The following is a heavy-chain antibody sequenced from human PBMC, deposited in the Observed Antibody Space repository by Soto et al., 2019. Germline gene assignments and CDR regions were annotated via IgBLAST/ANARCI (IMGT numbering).Heavy chain of an antibody. CDR2: IWYDGSNK. D-gene: IGHD6-19*01. V-gene: IGHV3-33*01. J-gene: IGHJ6*02. CDR3: AREYGAVAGWGYYYGMDV. CDR1: GFTFSSYG. Sequence: GGSLRLSCAASGFTFSSYGMHWVRQAPGKGLEWVAVIWYDGSNKYYADSVKGRFTISRDNSKNTLYLQMNSLRAEDTAVYYCAREYGAVAGWGYYYGMDVWGQGTTVTVSS.